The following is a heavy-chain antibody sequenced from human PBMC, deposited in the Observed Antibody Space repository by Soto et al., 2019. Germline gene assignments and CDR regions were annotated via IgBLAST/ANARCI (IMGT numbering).Heavy chain of an antibody. V-gene: IGHV1-69*01. J-gene: IGHJ5*02. CDR1: GGTFSSYA. CDR2: IIPIFGTA. D-gene: IGHD2-15*01. Sequence: QVQLVQSGAEVKKPGSSVKVSCKASGGTFSSYAISWVRQAPGQGLEWMGGIIPIFGTANYAQKFQGRVTITADESTSTAYMGLSSLRSEDTAVYYCARGGYCSGGSCYPETPDLYNWFDPWGQGTLVTVSS. CDR3: ARGGYCSGGSCYPETPDLYNWFDP.